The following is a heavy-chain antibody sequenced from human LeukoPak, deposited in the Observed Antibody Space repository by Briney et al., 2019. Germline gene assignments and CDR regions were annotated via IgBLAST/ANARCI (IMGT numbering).Heavy chain of an antibody. D-gene: IGHD4-17*01. J-gene: IGHJ6*03. CDR2: IYHSGST. Sequence: KSSETLSLTCAVSGGSISSSNWWSWVRQPPGKGLEWIGEIYHSGSTNYNPSLKSRVTISVDTSKNQFSLKLSSVTAADTAVYYCARVWGDYGDYGSVIYYYYMDVWGKGTTVTVSS. V-gene: IGHV4-4*02. CDR1: GGSISSSNW. CDR3: ARVWGDYGDYGSVIYYYYMDV.